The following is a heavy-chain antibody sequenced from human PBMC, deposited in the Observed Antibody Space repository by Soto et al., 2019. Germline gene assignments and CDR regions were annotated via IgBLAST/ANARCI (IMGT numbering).Heavy chain of an antibody. CDR1: GLTFSNYA. J-gene: IGHJ4*02. V-gene: IGHV3-23*01. CDR3: AKNQERELPRVIDF. Sequence: GGSLRLSCATSGLTFSNYAMSWVRQAPGGGLEWVSSMSGSSSTTYYADSVRGRFTISRDRSKNTLYLQMSSLRAEDAALYYCAKNQERELPRVIDFWGQGTLVTVSS. D-gene: IGHD1-7*01. CDR2: MSGSSSTT.